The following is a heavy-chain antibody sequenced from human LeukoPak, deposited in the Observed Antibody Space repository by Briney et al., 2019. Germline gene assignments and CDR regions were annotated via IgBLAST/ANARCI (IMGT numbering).Heavy chain of an antibody. J-gene: IGHJ3*02. D-gene: IGHD4-17*01. Sequence: ASVKVSCKASGGTFSSYAISWVRQAPGQGLEWMGVIIPIFGTATYAQKFQGRVTITADESKSTVYMELSSLRSEDTAVYYCASPPHVWGDYLNDAFDIWGQGTMVTVSS. CDR2: IIPIFGTA. CDR1: GGTFSSYA. V-gene: IGHV1-69*13. CDR3: ASPPHVWGDYLNDAFDI.